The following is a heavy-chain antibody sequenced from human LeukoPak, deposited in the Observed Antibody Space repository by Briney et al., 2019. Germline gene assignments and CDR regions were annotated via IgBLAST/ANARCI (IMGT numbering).Heavy chain of an antibody. CDR1: GGSFSSYY. CDR3: ARAPRYCSGGSCYQALFDY. Sequence: SETLSLTCAVYGGSFSSYYWSWIRQPPGKGLEWIGEINHSGGTNYNPSLKSRVTISVDTSKNQFSLKLSSVTAADTAVYYCARAPRYCSGGSCYQALFDYWGQGTLVTVSS. D-gene: IGHD2-15*01. CDR2: INHSGGT. V-gene: IGHV4-34*01. J-gene: IGHJ4*02.